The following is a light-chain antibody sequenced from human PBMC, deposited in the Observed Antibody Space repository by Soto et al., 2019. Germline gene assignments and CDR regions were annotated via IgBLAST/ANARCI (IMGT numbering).Light chain of an antibody. CDR3: QQYNTYPLT. J-gene: IGKJ4*01. CDR1: QTISNW. V-gene: IGKV1-5*01. Sequence: DIQMTQSPSTLSASVGDRVTITFRASQTISNWLAWYQQKPGKAPKVLIYDASTLDGGVPSRFSGRRSGTDFTLTISSLQPSDFATYYCQQYNTYPLTFGGGTKV. CDR2: DAS.